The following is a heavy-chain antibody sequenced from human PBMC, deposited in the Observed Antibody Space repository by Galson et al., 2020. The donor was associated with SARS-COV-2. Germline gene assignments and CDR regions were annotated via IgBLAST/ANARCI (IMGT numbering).Heavy chain of an antibody. CDR2: INPKRGRT. V-gene: IGHV1-2*02. Sequence: GESLKISCKTSGYTFTDYYVHWLRQAPGQGLEWLGWINPKRGRTLYTQRFQGRVTMATDTSIDTAYMELSRLISNDTAVYFCAREVWELQNFDHWGQGTLLTVSS. J-gene: IGHJ4*02. D-gene: IGHD1-7*01. CDR1: GYTFTDYY. CDR3: AREVWELQNFDH.